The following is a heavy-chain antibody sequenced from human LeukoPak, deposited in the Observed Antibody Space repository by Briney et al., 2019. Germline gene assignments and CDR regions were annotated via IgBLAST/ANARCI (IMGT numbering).Heavy chain of an antibody. D-gene: IGHD3-10*01. Sequence: PSETLSLTCTVSGYSISTGYYWDWIRQPPGKGLEWIGSIYYSGSTYYNPSLKSRVTISVDTSKNQFSLKLSSATAADTAVYYCARTRYYYNSRSYGAPYYFDYWGQGTLVTVSS. CDR1: GYSISTGYY. CDR3: ARTRYYYNSRSYGAPYYFDY. J-gene: IGHJ4*02. V-gene: IGHV4-38-2*02. CDR2: IYYSGST.